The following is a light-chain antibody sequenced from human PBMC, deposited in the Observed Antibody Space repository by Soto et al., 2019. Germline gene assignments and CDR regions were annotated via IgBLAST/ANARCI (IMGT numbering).Light chain of an antibody. Sequence: NFMLTQPHSVSESPGKTLSISCTRSSGSIANNYVQWYQQRPGSAPTTVIYENNQRLSGVPDRFSGSTDGSSNSASLTISGLQTEDEADYYCQSYDSSQSGVYVFGSGTKLTVL. CDR2: ENN. CDR3: QSYDSSQSGVYV. V-gene: IGLV6-57*04. J-gene: IGLJ1*01. CDR1: SGSIANNY.